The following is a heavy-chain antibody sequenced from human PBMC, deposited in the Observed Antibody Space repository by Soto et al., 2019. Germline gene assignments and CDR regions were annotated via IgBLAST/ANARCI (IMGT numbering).Heavy chain of an antibody. J-gene: IGHJ6*03. CDR2: IYYSGST. D-gene: IGHD3-10*01. CDR1: GGSISSYY. CDR3: ARLGLSSGSYLPLLYYYYMDV. Sequence: SETLSLTCTVSGGSISSYYWSWIRQPPGKGLEWIGYIYYSGSTNYNPSLKSRVPISVDTSKNQFSLKLSSVTATDTAVYYFARLGLSSGSYLPLLYYYYMDVWGKGTTVTVSS. V-gene: IGHV4-59*01.